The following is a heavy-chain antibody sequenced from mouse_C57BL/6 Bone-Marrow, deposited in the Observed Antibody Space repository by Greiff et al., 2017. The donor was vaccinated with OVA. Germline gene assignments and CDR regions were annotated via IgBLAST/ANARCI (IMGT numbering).Heavy chain of an antibody. V-gene: IGHV5-15*01. CDR1: GFTFSDYG. D-gene: IGHD2-2*01. Sequence: EVKLMESGGGLVQPGGSLKLSCAASGFTFSDYGMAWVRQAPRKGPEWVAFISNLAYSIYYADTVTGRFTISRENAKNTLYLEMSSLRSEDTAMYYCARHGYPSWFAYWGQGTLVTVSA. J-gene: IGHJ3*01. CDR2: ISNLAYSI. CDR3: ARHGYPSWFAY.